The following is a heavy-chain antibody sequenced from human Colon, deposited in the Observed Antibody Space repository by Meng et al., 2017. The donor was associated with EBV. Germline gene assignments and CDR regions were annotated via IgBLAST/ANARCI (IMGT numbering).Heavy chain of an antibody. CDR2: IIHGGSP. CDR1: GGSLSGAY. J-gene: IGHJ4*02. D-gene: IGHD2-8*02. Sequence: QVKRRQWGAGLLKPSETLSLTCAVNGGSLSGAYWNWIRQPPGKGLEWIGEIIHGGSPSYNPSLKSRVTISIDTSKNQLSQMLSSVTAADTAVYYCARRPTGIDYWGQGTLVTVSS. V-gene: IGHV4-34*12. CDR3: ARRPTGIDY.